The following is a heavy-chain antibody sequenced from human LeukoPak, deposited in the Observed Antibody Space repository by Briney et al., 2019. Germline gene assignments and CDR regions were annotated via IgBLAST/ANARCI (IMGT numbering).Heavy chain of an antibody. Sequence: GASVKVSCKASGYTFTSYAMHWVRQAPGQRLEWMGWINAGNGNTKYSQKFQGRVTITRDTSTSTAYMELRSLRSDDTAVYYCARVYIVVVPASHEAYYFDYWGQGTLVTVSS. D-gene: IGHD2-2*01. CDR3: ARVYIVVVPASHEAYYFDY. V-gene: IGHV1-3*01. CDR2: INAGNGNT. J-gene: IGHJ4*02. CDR1: GYTFTSYA.